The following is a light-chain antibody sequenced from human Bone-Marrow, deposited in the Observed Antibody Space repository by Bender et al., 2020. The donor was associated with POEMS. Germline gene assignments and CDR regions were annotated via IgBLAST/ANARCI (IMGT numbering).Light chain of an antibody. Sequence: QSALTQPASVSGSPGQSITISCTGTSSDFSDYNYVSWYQQHPGKAPKLMIYDVNNRPSGVSNRFSGSKSGNTASLTISGLQAEDEADYYCSSYTSSSAVYVFGTGTRVTVL. CDR1: SSDFSDYNY. CDR3: SSYTSSSAVYV. J-gene: IGLJ1*01. V-gene: IGLV2-14*03. CDR2: DVN.